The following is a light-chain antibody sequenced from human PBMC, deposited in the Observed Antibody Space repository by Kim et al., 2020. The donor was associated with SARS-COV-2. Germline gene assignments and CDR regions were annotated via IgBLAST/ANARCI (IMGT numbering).Light chain of an antibody. CDR2: DVS. J-gene: IGLJ1*01. Sequence: SVTISCTGTCSDVGGYNYVSLYQQNPGKAPKLMIYDVSKRPSGVPDRFSGSKSGNTASLTISGLQAEDEADYYCCSYAGSYTFYVFGTGTKVTVL. CDR3: CSYAGSYTFYV. V-gene: IGLV2-11*01. CDR1: CSDVGGYNY.